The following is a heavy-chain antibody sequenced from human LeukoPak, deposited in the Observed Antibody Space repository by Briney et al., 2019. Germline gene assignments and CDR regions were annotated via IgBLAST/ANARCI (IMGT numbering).Heavy chain of an antibody. J-gene: IGHJ4*02. CDR2: ISYDGSNK. Sequence: GGSLRLSCAASGFTFSSYGMHWVRQAPGKGLEWVAVISYDGSNKYYADSVKGRFTISRDNAKNTLYLQMNSLRAEDTAVYYCTRNFEYWGQGTLVTVSS. CDR3: TRNFEY. CDR1: GFTFSSYG. V-gene: IGHV3-30*03.